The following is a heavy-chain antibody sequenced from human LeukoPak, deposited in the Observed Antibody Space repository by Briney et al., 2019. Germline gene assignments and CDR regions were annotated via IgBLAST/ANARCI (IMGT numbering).Heavy chain of an antibody. CDR2: INHSGST. J-gene: IGHJ5*02. V-gene: IGHV4-34*01. D-gene: IGHD3-3*01. CDR1: GGSFSGYY. CDR3: ARGLGAYDFWSGYYACWFDP. Sequence: SETLSLTCAVYGGSFSGYYWSWIRQPPGKGLEWIGEINHSGSTNYNPSLKGRVTISVDTSKNQFSLKLSSVTAADTAVYYCARGLGAYDFWSGYYACWFDPWGQGTLVTVSS.